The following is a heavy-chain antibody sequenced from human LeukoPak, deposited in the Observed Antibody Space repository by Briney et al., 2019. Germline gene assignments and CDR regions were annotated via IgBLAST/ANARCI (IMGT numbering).Heavy chain of an antibody. CDR3: ARGTMIVVVGAFDI. CDR2: INPNSGGT. J-gene: IGHJ3*02. V-gene: IGHV1-2*02. D-gene: IGHD3-22*01. Sequence: ASVKVSCKASGYTFTGYYMHWVRQAPGQGLEWMGWINPNSGGTNYAQKFQGRVTMTRDTSISTAYMELSRLRSDDTAVYYCARGTMIVVVGAFDIWGQGTMVTVSS. CDR1: GYTFTGYY.